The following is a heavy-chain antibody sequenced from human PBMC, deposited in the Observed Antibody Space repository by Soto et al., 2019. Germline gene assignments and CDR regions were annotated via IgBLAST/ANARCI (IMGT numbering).Heavy chain of an antibody. Sequence: QVQLVQSGAEVKKPGSSVKVSCKASGGTFSSYAISWVRQAPGQGLEWMGGIIPIFGTANYAQKFQGRVTITADESTSTAYMELSSLRSEDTAVYYCARDRARGYSYGYVNWFDPWGQGTLVTVSS. CDR3: ARDRARGYSYGYVNWFDP. J-gene: IGHJ5*02. CDR2: IIPIFGTA. V-gene: IGHV1-69*01. CDR1: GGTFSSYA. D-gene: IGHD5-18*01.